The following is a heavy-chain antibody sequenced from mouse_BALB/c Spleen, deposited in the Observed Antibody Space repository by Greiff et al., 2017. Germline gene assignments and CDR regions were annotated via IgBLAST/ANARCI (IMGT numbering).Heavy chain of an antibody. J-gene: IGHJ3*01. CDR2: IDPANGNT. D-gene: IGHD1-2*01. Sequence: VQLKESGAELVKPGASVKLSCTASGFNIKDTYMHWVKQRPEQGLEWIGRIDPANGNTKYDPKFQGKATITADTSSNTAYLQLSSLTSEDTAVYYCARGITTAPFAYWGQGTLVTVSA. CDR3: ARGITTAPFAY. V-gene: IGHV14-3*02. CDR1: GFNIKDTY.